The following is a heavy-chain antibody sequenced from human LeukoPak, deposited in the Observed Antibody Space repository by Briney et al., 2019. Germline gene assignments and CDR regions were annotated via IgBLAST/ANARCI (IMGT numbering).Heavy chain of an antibody. CDR3: AKDLPYSGWAFEI. D-gene: IGHD6-13*01. V-gene: IGHV3-23*01. CDR2: IMSGGTT. Sequence: PGGSLRLSCAASGFTFNNYAMSWVRQAPGKGLEWVSLIMSGGTTYYSASAKGRFTISRDKSKDTLHLQMNSMRAEDTAVYYCAKDLPYSGWAFEIWGLGTMVTVSS. CDR1: GFTFNNYA. J-gene: IGHJ3*02.